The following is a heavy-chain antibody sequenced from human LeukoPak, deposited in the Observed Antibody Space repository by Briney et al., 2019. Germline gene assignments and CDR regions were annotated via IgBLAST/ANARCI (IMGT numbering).Heavy chain of an antibody. CDR2: MNPNSGNT. J-gene: IGHJ5*02. CDR1: GYTFTSHD. D-gene: IGHD2-15*01. V-gene: IGHV1-8*01. CDR3: ARGDPYCSGGSCYLSSGGWFDP. Sequence: VASVKVSCKASGYTFTSHDINWVRQATGQGLEWMGWMNPNSGNTGYAQKFQGRVIMTRDTAINTAYMELSRLRSDDTAVYYCARGDPYCSGGSCYLSSGGWFDPWGQGTLVTVSS.